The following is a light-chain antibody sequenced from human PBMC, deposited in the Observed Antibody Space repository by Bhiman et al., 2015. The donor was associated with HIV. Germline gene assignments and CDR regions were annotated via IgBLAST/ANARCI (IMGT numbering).Light chain of an antibody. V-gene: IGLV2-23*02. Sequence: QSALTQPASVSGSPGQSITISCTGTSSDVGTYNLVSWYQQYPGKAPKLMIFEVTKRPSGISNRFSGLQAEDEADYYCCSYAGSFLFGGGTKLTVL. CDR3: CSYAGSFL. CDR1: SSDVGTYNL. CDR2: EVT. J-gene: IGLJ2*01.